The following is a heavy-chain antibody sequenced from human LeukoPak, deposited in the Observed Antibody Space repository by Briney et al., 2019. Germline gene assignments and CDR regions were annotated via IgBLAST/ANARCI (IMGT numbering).Heavy chain of an antibody. CDR1: KFTLSDYS. V-gene: IGHV3-48*02. D-gene: IGHD3-22*01. J-gene: IGHJ4*02. CDR2: ISSSGGTI. Sequence: GGSLRLSCAASKFTLSDYSMNWVRQAPGKGLEWVSYISSSGGTIYYADSVRGRFTISRDNAKNSLYLQMNNLRDEDTAVYYCARVNFDSSGFYLTTGGDYWGQGALVTVSS. CDR3: ARVNFDSSGFYLTTGGDY.